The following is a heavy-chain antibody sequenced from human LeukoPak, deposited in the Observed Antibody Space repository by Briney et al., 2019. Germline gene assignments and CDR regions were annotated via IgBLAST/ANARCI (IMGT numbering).Heavy chain of an antibody. Sequence: PGGSLRLSCAASGLFVNSNYMTWVRQAPGKGLEWVSIIYSDGSTYYADSVKGRFTISRDNSKNTLYLQMNSLRAEDSAVFYCARMKVRWYFDYWGQGTLVTVSS. CDR2: IYSDGST. CDR1: GLFVNSNY. CDR3: ARMKVRWYFDY. D-gene: IGHD5-24*01. J-gene: IGHJ4*02. V-gene: IGHV3-53*01.